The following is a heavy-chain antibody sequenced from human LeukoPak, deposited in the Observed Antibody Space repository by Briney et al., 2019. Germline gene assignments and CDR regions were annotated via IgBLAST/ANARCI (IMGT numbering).Heavy chain of an antibody. J-gene: IGHJ4*02. V-gene: IGHV3-48*04. CDR2: ISNDDI. CDR3: ARDHNWGFDY. D-gene: IGHD7-27*01. Sequence: PGGSLRLSCEASGFTFTTYSMNSVRQAPGKGLEWVSYISNDDIFYADSVEGRFTISRDNAKSSVYLQMNSLRADDTAVYYCARDHNWGFDYWGRGTLVSVSS. CDR1: GFTFTTYS.